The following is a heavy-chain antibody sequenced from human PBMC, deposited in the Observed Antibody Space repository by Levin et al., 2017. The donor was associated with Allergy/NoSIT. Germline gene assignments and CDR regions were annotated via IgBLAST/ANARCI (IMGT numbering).Heavy chain of an antibody. CDR3: ARDLPRVVTLLGGYYYGMDV. CDR2: IYSGGST. D-gene: IGHD4-23*01. Sequence: GESLKISCAASGFTISSNYMSWVRQAPGKGLEWVSVIYSGGSTYYADSVKGRFTISRDNSKNTLYLQMNSLRAEDTAVYYCARDLPRVVTLLGGYYYGMDVWGQGTTVTVSS. V-gene: IGHV3-53*01. CDR1: GFTISSNY. J-gene: IGHJ6*02.